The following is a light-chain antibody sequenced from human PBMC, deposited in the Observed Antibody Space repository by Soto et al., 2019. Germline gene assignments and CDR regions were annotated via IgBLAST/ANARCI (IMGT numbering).Light chain of an antibody. Sequence: DIQMTQSPSSLTASVGDRVTITCQTSQNISKYLIWYQQSPGKAPNLLISDASNLEAGVLSRFSGRGSGTHFTLTISSLQPEDIGRYYCHQYDDLPYTFGQGTSLQIK. J-gene: IGKJ2*01. CDR1: QNISKY. CDR3: HQYDDLPYT. CDR2: DAS. V-gene: IGKV1-33*01.